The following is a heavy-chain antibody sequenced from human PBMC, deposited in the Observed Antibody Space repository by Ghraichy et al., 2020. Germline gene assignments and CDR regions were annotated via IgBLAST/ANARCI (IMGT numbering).Heavy chain of an antibody. V-gene: IGHV1-24*01. CDR3: ALPDQYQLRVGNYGMDV. D-gene: IGHD2-2*01. J-gene: IGHJ6*02. CDR2: FDPEDGET. CDR1: GYTLTELS. Sequence: ASVKVSCKVSGYTLTELSMHWVRQAPGKGLEWMGGFDPEDGETIYAQKFQGRVTMTEDTSTDTAYMELSSLRSEDTAVYYCALPDQYQLRVGNYGMDVWGQGTTVTVSS.